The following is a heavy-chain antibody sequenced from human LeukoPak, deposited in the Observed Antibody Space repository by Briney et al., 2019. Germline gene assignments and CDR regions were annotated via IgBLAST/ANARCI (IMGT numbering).Heavy chain of an antibody. CDR3: ARGYGLDS. D-gene: IGHD3-10*01. Sequence: GGSLRLSCAASGFTFNNYWMSWVRQAPGKGLEWVANIKQDGTEKYYVDSVKGRFTISRDNAKNSLYLQMNSLRAEGTAVYYCARGYGLDSWGQGTLVTVSS. CDR1: GFTFNNYW. J-gene: IGHJ4*02. V-gene: IGHV3-7*01. CDR2: IKQDGTEK.